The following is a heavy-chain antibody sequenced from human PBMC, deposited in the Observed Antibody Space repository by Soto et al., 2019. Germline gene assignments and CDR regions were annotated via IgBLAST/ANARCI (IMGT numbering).Heavy chain of an antibody. CDR3: ARSRAETYYDYVWGSYRSTGAFDI. D-gene: IGHD3-16*02. J-gene: IGHJ3*02. CDR1: GYTFTSYG. V-gene: IGHV1-18*01. CDR2: ISAYNGNT. Sequence: QVQLVQSGAEVKKPGASVKVSCKASGYTFTSYGISWVRQAPGQGLEWMGWISAYNGNTNYAQKLQGRVTMTTDTSTSTAYMELRSLRSDDTAVYYCARSRAETYYDYVWGSYRSTGAFDIWGQGTMVTVSS.